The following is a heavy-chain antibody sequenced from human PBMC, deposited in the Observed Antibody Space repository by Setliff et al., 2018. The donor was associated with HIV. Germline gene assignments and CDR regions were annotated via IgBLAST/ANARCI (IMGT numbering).Heavy chain of an antibody. CDR1: GTDLNVGY. CDR3: ARWSGRTGGV. Sequence: PGGSLRLSCVASGTDLNVGYMSWIRQAPGKGPEWVSYISNSSHDIAYLDSVKGRFTISMDNAKNSLYLQMSNLRVDDTAVYYCARWSGRTGGVWGQGTLVTVSS. V-gene: IGHV3-11*01. CDR2: ISNSSHDI. J-gene: IGHJ4*02. D-gene: IGHD3-10*01.